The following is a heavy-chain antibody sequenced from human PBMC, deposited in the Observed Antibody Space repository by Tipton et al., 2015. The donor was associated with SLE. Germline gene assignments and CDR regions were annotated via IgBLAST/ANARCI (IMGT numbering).Heavy chain of an antibody. V-gene: IGHV4-61*02. D-gene: IGHD5-12*01. CDR1: GGSISSGSYY. Sequence: TLSLTCTVSGGSISSGSYYWSWIRQPAGKGLEWIGRIYTSGSTNYNPSLKSRVTIPVDTSKNQFSLKLSSVTAADTAVYYCARGAMINAFDIWGQGTMVTVSS. J-gene: IGHJ3*02. CDR2: IYTSGST. CDR3: ARGAMINAFDI.